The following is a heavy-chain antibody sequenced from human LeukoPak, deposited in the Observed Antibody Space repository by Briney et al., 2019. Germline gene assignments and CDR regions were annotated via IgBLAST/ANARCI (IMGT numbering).Heavy chain of an antibody. CDR3: AREAHSSKLYGDYVNFLDY. CDR1: GDSVSSNSAA. V-gene: IGHV6-1*01. Sequence: SQTLSLTCAISGDSVSSNSAAWNWIRQSPSRGLEWLGRTYYRSKWYNDYAVSVKSRITINPDTSKNQFSLQLNSVTPEDTAVYYCAREAHSSKLYGDYVNFLDYWGQGTLVTVSS. CDR2: TYYRSKWYN. J-gene: IGHJ4*02. D-gene: IGHD4-17*01.